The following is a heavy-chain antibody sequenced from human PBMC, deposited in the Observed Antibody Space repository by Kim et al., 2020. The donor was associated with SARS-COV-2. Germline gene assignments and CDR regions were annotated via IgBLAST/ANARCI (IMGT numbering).Heavy chain of an antibody. CDR1: GGSISSYY. J-gene: IGHJ5*02. V-gene: IGHV4-59*13. D-gene: IGHD6-13*01. CDR3: ARGNGRPGYSSSFDP. Sequence: SETLSLTCTVSGGSISSYYWSWIRQPPGKGLEWIGYIYYSGSTNYNPSLKSRVTISVDTSKNQFSLKLSSVTAADTAVYYCARGNGRPGYSSSFDPWGQG. CDR2: IYYSGST.